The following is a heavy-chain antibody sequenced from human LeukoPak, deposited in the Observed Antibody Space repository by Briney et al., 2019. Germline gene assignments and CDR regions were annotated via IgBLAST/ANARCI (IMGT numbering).Heavy chain of an antibody. V-gene: IGHV4-59*12. D-gene: IGHD6-13*01. CDR2: IYYSGST. CDR1: GGSISSYY. Sequence: SETLSLTCTVSGGSISSYYWSWIRQPPGKGLEWIGYIYYSGSTNYNPSLKSRVTISVDTSKNQFSLKLSSVTAADTAVYYCARSRSSWASIDYWGQGTLVTVSS. J-gene: IGHJ4*02. CDR3: ARSRSSWASIDY.